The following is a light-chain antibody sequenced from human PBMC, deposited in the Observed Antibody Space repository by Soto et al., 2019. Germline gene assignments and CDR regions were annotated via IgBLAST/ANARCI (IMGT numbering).Light chain of an antibody. CDR3: QQYNSWPPT. J-gene: IGKJ4*01. V-gene: IGKV3-15*01. CDR2: GAS. CDR1: QSVSSN. Sequence: EIVLTQSPATLSVSPGERATLSCRASQSVSSNLAWYQQKPGQAPRLLIYGASTRATGIPARFSGSGSGTEFTLAISSLQSEDFAVYYCQQYNSWPPTFGGGTKVDI.